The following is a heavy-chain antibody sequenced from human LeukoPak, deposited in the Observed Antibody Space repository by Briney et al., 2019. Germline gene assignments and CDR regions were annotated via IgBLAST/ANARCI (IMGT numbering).Heavy chain of an antibody. Sequence: GGSLRLSCAASGFTFSNAWMSWVRQAPGKGLEWVGRIKSKTDGGTTDYAAPVKGRFTISRDDSKNTLYLQMNSLKTEDTAVYYCTIIGGYYYDSSGYRFDHWGQGTLVTVSS. J-gene: IGHJ4*02. V-gene: IGHV3-15*01. CDR2: IKSKTDGGTT. D-gene: IGHD3-22*01. CDR1: GFTFSNAW. CDR3: TIIGGYYYDSSGYRFDH.